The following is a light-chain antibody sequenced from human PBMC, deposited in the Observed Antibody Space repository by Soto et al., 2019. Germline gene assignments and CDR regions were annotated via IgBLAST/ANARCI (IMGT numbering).Light chain of an antibody. CDR3: QSYDSRRGAV. CDR2: GNS. CDR1: SSNIGAGYD. V-gene: IGLV1-40*01. Sequence: QSVLTQPPSVSGAPGQRVTISCTGSSSNIGAGYDVHWYQQLPGTAPKLLIYGNSNRPSGVPDRFSGSKSGTSASLAITGPRGGEEVFYYSQSYDSRRGAVLGGGTKRPVL. J-gene: IGLJ2*01.